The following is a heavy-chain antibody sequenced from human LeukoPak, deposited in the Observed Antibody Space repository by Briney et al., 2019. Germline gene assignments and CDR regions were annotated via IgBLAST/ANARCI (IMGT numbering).Heavy chain of an antibody. CDR2: ISGSGDST. J-gene: IGHJ4*02. D-gene: IGHD1-26*01. V-gene: IGHV3-23*01. CDR3: AKGTQGGSYIFDC. CDR1: GFXFSSYA. Sequence: GGSLRLSCGASGFXFSSYAMSWVRQAPGKGLEWVSTISGSGDSTYYADSVKGRFTISRDNSKNTLYLEMKSLRADDTAVYYCAKGTQGGSYIFDCWGQGTLVTVSS.